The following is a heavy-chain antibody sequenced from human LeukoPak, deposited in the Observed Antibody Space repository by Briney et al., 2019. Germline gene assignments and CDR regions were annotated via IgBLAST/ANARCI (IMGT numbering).Heavy chain of an antibody. J-gene: IGHJ3*02. CDR1: GYTFTSYY. Sequence: ASVKVSCKASGYTFTSYYMHWVRQAPGQGLEWMGIINPSGGSTSYAQKFQGRVTMTRDTSTSTVYMEMSRLRSDATAVYYSARGYAAGDAFDIWGQGTMVTVSS. CDR2: INPSGGST. D-gene: IGHD6-13*01. CDR3: ARGYAAGDAFDI. V-gene: IGHV1-46*01.